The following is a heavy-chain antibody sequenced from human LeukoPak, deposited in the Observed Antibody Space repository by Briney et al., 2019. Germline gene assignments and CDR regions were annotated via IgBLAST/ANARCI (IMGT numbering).Heavy chain of an antibody. CDR2: ISYSGST. CDR3: ARGVVIAPQTFDY. D-gene: IGHD2-21*01. CDR1: GGSISSGSYY. J-gene: IGHJ4*02. Sequence: PSETLSLTCTVSGGSISSGSYYWSWIRQPAGRGLEWIGYISYSGSTHYTLSLKTRHTISVDTSKNPFSLKLSSVTAADTAVYYCARGVVIAPQTFDYWGQGTLVTVSS. V-gene: IGHV4-61*10.